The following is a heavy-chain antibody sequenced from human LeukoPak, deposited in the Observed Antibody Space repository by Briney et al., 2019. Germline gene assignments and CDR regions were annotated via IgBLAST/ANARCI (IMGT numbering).Heavy chain of an antibody. V-gene: IGHV1-2*06. D-gene: IGHD2/OR15-2a*01. J-gene: IGHJ4*02. CDR2: INPTSGGT. Sequence: ASVKVSCKASGYTFTGYYLHWVRQAPGEGLECVGRINPTSGGTNYAQKFEDRVTMTRDMSLTTAYLDLSSLRCDDTAIYYCARASIYRDIDYLDFWGQGTLVTVSS. CDR1: GYTFTGYY. CDR3: ARASIYRDIDYLDF.